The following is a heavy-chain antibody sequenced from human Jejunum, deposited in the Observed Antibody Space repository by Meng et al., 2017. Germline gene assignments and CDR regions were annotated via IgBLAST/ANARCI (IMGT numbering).Heavy chain of an antibody. D-gene: IGHD5-18*01. Sequence: QVNLVWRGGVLVIRGGSLRRSCAASRFTLSDSYMSWIRQAPGKGLEWVSYISSSGTTIYYADSVKGRFTISRDNAKNSLYLQMTSLRAEDTAIYYCVKALGYTYGYYFWGQGTLVTVSS. V-gene: IGHV3-11*01. CDR1: RFTLSDSY. CDR3: VKALGYTYGYYF. CDR2: ISSSGTTI. J-gene: IGHJ4*02.